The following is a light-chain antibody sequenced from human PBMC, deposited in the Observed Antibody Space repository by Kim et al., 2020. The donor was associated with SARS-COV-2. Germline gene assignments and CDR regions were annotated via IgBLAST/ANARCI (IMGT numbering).Light chain of an antibody. CDR1: QSVSTS. J-gene: IGKJ4*01. CDR3: QQRSNWLT. CDR2: DAS. Sequence: LPWCPGQRATLSCRASQSVSTSLAWYQQQPGQAPKLLIYDASKRATGIPARFSGSGSGTDFTLTISSLQPEDFAVYFCQQRSNWLTFGGGTKLEI. V-gene: IGKV3-11*01.